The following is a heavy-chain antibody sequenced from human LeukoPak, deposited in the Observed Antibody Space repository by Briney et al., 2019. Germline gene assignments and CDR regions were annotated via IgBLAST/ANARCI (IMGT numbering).Heavy chain of an antibody. J-gene: IGHJ4*02. D-gene: IGHD2-2*01. CDR3: ATAHQLPLRDDY. V-gene: IGHV3-74*01. CDR2: INSDGSST. CDR1: GFTFSSYW. Sequence: GGSLRLSCAASGFTFSSYWMHWVRQAPGKGLVWVSRINSDGSSTSYADSVKGRFTISRDNAKNTLYLQMNSLRAEDTAVYYCATAHQLPLRDDYWGQGTLVTVSS.